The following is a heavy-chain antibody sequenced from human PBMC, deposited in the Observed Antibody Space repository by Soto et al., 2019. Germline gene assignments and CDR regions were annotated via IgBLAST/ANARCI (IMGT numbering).Heavy chain of an antibody. D-gene: IGHD6-19*01. CDR3: ARGLFGQQWLVGFDT. CDR2: TIPMFATA. CDR1: GGSFSNYI. J-gene: IGHJ4*02. V-gene: IGHV1-69*01. Sequence: QVHLVQSGAEVKKPGSSVKVSCKASGGSFSNYIFAWVRQAPGQGLEWMGGTIPMFATAQYAQKLQGRVTIIADESTSTVYMDLTSLTSDDTAVYYCARGLFGQQWLVGFDTWGQGTLVTVSS.